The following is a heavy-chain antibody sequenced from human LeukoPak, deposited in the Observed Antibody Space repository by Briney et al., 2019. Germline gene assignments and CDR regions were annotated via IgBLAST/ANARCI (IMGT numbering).Heavy chain of an antibody. CDR1: GYTLTELS. CDR3: ATASPYDYVWGSYRPKNYYYYGMDV. D-gene: IGHD3-16*02. CDR2: FDPEDGET. J-gene: IGHJ6*02. Sequence: ASVKVSCKVSGYTLTELSMHWVRQAPGKGLEWMGGFDPEDGETIYAQKFQGRVTMTEDTSTDTAYMELGSLRSEDTAVYYCATASPYDYVWGSYRPKNYYYYGMDVWGQGTTVTVSS. V-gene: IGHV1-24*01.